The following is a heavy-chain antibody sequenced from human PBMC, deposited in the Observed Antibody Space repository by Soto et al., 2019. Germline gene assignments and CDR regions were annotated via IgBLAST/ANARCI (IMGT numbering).Heavy chain of an antibody. CDR2: IRSKAFGGTT. Sequence: SLRRSCTAAGFTFGDYAMSLVRQAPGKGQEWVGFIRSKAFGGTTEYAESVKGRFTISRDDSRSIAYLQMNSLKTEDTALSYCTRALAHCSGGSCSSIKYYGLEVWEQGTTITV. J-gene: IGHJ6*01. CDR1: GFTFGDYA. V-gene: IGHV3-49*04. D-gene: IGHD2-15*01. CDR3: TRALAHCSGGSCSSIKYYGLEV.